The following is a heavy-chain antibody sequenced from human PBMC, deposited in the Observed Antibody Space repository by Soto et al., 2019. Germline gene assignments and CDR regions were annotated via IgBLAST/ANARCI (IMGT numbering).Heavy chain of an antibody. V-gene: IGHV4-34*01. CDR1: GGSFIGYY. CDR2: INHSGST. CDR3: ARVADTAMVTN. D-gene: IGHD5-18*01. J-gene: IGHJ4*02. Sequence: PSETLSLTCAVYGGSFIGYYWSLIRQPPGKGLEWIGEINHSGSTNYNPSLKSRVTISVDTSKNQFSLKLSSVTAADTAVYYCARVADTAMVTNWGQGTLVTVSS.